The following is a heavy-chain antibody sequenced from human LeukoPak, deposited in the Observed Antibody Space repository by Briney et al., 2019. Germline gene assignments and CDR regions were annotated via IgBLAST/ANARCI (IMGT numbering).Heavy chain of an antibody. CDR2: INSDGSST. V-gene: IGHV3-74*01. CDR1: GFSFSNYW. CDR3: ARDYDFWSGYYPFDY. J-gene: IGHJ4*02. D-gene: IGHD3-3*01. Sequence: GGSLRLSCAASGFSFSNYWMHWVRQAPGKGLVWVSRINSDGSSTTYADSVKGRFTISRDNAKNTLYLQMNSLRAEDTAVYYCARDYDFWSGYYPFDYWGQGTLVTVSS.